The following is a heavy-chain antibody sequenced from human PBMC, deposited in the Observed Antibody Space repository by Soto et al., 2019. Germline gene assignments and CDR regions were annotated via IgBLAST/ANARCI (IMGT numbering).Heavy chain of an antibody. Sequence: RLSCAASGFTFSSYGMHWVRQAPGKGLEWVAVISYDGSNKYYADSVKGRFTISRDNSKNTLYLQMNSLRAEDTAVYYCAKGKGDTAMAPSYFDYWGQGTLVTVSS. V-gene: IGHV3-30*18. D-gene: IGHD5-18*01. CDR3: AKGKGDTAMAPSYFDY. CDR2: ISYDGSNK. CDR1: GFTFSSYG. J-gene: IGHJ4*02.